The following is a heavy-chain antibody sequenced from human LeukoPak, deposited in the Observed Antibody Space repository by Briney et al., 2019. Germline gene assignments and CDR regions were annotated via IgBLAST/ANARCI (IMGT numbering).Heavy chain of an antibody. J-gene: IGHJ4*02. CDR2: INHSGST. CDR1: GGSFSGYY. Sequence: SETLSLTCAVYGGSFSGYYWSWIRQPPGKGLEWIGEINHSGSTNYNPSLKSRVTISEDTPKNQFSLKLSSVTAADTAVYYCARVRFEMATILGVDYWGQGTLVTVSS. V-gene: IGHV4-34*01. D-gene: IGHD5-24*01. CDR3: ARVRFEMATILGVDY.